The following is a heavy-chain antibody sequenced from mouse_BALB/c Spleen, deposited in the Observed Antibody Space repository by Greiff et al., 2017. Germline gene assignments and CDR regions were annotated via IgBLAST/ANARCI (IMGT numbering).Heavy chain of an antibody. D-gene: IGHD2-1*01. Sequence: VQLKESGGGLVKPGGSLKLSCAASGFTFSSYAMSWVRQSPEKRLEWVAEISSGGSYTYYPDTVTGRFTISRDNAKNTLYLEMSSLRSEDTAMYYCARVGIYYGNYAAWFAYWGQGTLVTVSA. V-gene: IGHV5-9-4*01. CDR3: ARVGIYYGNYAAWFAY. J-gene: IGHJ3*01. CDR1: GFTFSSYA. CDR2: ISSGGSYT.